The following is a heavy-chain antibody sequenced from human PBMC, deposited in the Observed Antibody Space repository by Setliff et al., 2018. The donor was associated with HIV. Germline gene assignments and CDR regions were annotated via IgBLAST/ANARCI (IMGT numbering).Heavy chain of an antibody. D-gene: IGHD6-13*01. CDR3: ARVPTSSWYVTTQRTKEYFHH. J-gene: IGHJ1*01. Sequence: PSETLSLTCTVSGGSIKSSSYYWGWIRQPPGKGLEWIGSIYYSGNTYYNPSLKSRVTISEDTSRNQFSLRLSSVTAADMAIYYCARVPTSSWYVTTQRTKEYFHHWGQGTLVTVSS. CDR1: GGSIKSSSYY. V-gene: IGHV4-39*07. CDR2: IYYSGNT.